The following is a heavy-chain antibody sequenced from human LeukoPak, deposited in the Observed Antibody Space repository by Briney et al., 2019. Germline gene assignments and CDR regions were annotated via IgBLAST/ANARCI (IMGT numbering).Heavy chain of an antibody. CDR1: GGTFSSYA. CDR2: IIPIFGTA. J-gene: IGHJ4*02. CDR3: ARDGYYDSSGYYYFDY. D-gene: IGHD3-22*01. V-gene: IGHV1-69*05. Sequence: SVKVSCKASGGTFSSYAINWVRQAPGQGLEWMGRIIPIFGTANYAQKFQGRVTITTDESTSTAYMELSSLRSEDTAVYYCARDGYYDSSGYYYFDYWGQGTLVTVSS.